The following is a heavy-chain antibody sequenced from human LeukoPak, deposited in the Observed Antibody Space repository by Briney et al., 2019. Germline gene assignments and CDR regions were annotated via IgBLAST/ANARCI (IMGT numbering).Heavy chain of an antibody. J-gene: IGHJ4*02. CDR2: IYHSGGGGT. Sequence: PSETLSLTCAVSGVSISSSNWWIWLRQPPGKGLEWIGEIYHSGGGGTNYNPSLKSRATISIDNAKNQFSLKVRSVTAADTAVYFCARDNPRTTGYSSGSSFDFWGQGTLVTVSS. CDR1: GVSISSSNW. V-gene: IGHV4-4*02. D-gene: IGHD6-19*01. CDR3: ARDNPRTTGYSSGSSFDF.